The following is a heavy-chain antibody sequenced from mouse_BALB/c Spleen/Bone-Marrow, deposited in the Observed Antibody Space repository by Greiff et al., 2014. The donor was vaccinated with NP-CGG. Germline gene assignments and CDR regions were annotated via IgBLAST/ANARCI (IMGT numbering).Heavy chain of an antibody. Sequence: EVQLQQSGAELVKPGASVKLSCTASGFNIKDTYMHWVQQRPEQGLEWTGRIDPANGNTKYDPKFQGKATITADTSSNTAYLQLSSLTSEDTAVYSCARSEGEGTPVFWGQGTLVTVSA. J-gene: IGHJ3*01. CDR2: IDPANGNT. D-gene: IGHD3-3*01. V-gene: IGHV14-3*02. CDR1: GFNIKDTY. CDR3: ARSEGEGTPVF.